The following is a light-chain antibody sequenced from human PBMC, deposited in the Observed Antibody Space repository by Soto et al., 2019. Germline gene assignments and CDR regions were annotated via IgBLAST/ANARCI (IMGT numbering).Light chain of an antibody. CDR2: AAS. V-gene: IGKV1-39*01. Sequence: DLQLTQSPSSLSASVGDRVTITCRASQSISSSLNWYQQKPGKAPKRLIYAASSLQSGVPSRFSGSGSGTDFTLTITCLQPADFATYYGQQSYSTLTAGGGTKVEIK. CDR1: QSISSS. J-gene: IGKJ4*01. CDR3: QQSYSTLT.